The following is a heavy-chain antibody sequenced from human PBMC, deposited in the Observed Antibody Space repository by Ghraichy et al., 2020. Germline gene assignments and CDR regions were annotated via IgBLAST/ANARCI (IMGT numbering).Heavy chain of an antibody. CDR2: ISSGSRSI. J-gene: IGHJ3*01. D-gene: IGHD1-26*01. CDR3: ARGGLVGAIDL. V-gene: IGHV3-21*06. Sequence: GGSLRLSCVASGITFSSHYMNWVHQAPGKGLEWVSSISSGSRSIYYTDSVKGRFTISRDNAKNSLYLQMNSLRVEDTAVYYCARGGLVGAIDLWGQGTMVTVSS. CDR1: GITFSSHY.